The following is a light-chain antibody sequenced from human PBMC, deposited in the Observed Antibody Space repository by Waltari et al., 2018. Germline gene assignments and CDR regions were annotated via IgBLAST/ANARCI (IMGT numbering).Light chain of an antibody. V-gene: IGKV3-15*01. CDR3: QYYNNWPPGA. J-gene: IGKJ1*01. Sequence: EVVMTQSPATLSVSPGDTVTLSCRASESVSANVAWYQQKPGQPPRLLIYGASGRATGFPARFSGNGWGTEFTLTISSLQSEDFVVYYCQYYNNWPPGAFGQGTKVDFK. CDR2: GAS. CDR1: ESVSAN.